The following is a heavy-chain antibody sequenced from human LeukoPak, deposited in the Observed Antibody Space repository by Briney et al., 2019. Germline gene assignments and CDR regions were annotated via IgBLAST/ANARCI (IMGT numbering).Heavy chain of an antibody. CDR1: GGSITSSTYY. J-gene: IGHJ5*02. CDR3: ARSGYSSGWYWFDP. CDR2: FYYSGST. Sequence: SETLSLTCTVSGGSITSSTYYWGWIRQPPGKGLEWIGTFYYSGSTYYNPSLKSRVTISVDTSENQFSLKLSSVTAADTAVYYCARSGYSSGWYWFDPWGQGTLVTVSS. V-gene: IGHV4-39*01. D-gene: IGHD6-19*01.